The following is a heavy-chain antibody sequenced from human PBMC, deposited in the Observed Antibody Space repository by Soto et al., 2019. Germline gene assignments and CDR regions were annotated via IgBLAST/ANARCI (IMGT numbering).Heavy chain of an antibody. CDR2: IKTNSDGGTV. CDR1: GFTFSNAW. V-gene: IGHV3-15*01. Sequence: DLVESGGGLVKAGGSLRLSCAASGFTFSNAWMSWVRQAPGKGLEWIGRIKTNSDGGTVDYASPVKGRFTISRDDSKSMLYLDLNSLKTEDTGVYFCATVYCATTSCYAPFDYWGKGTLVTVSS. D-gene: IGHD2-2*01. J-gene: IGHJ4*02. CDR3: ATVYCATTSCYAPFDY.